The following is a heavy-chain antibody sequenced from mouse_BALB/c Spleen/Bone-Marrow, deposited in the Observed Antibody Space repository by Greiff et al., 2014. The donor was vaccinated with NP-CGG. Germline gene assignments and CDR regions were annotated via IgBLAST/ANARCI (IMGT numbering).Heavy chain of an antibody. D-gene: IGHD1-1*01. CDR1: GYSFTGYS. J-gene: IGHJ1*01. Sequence: QLKESGPELEKPGASVKIFCKASGYSFTGYSMNWGGESNGKSLLGIGNIDPYYGGTTYNQKFKGKATLTVDKSSSTAYMQLKSLTSEDSAVYYCTRRGSSWCFDVWGAGTTVTVSS. V-gene: IGHV1S135*01. CDR3: TRRGSSWCFDV. CDR2: IDPYYGGT.